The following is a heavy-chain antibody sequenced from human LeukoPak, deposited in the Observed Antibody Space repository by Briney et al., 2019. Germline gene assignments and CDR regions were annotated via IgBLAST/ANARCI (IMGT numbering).Heavy chain of an antibody. CDR1: GGSFSGYY. D-gene: IGHD3-3*01. CDR2: INHSGST. J-gene: IGHJ5*02. V-gene: IGHV4-34*01. Sequence: SETLSLTCAVYGGSFSGYYWSWIRQPPGKGLEWIGEINHSGSTDYNPSLKGRVTISVDTSKNQFSLKLSSVTAADTAVYYCARGLCRSSHYDFWSGYSCPNWFDPWGQGTLVTVFS. CDR3: ARGLCRSSHYDFWSGYSCPNWFDP.